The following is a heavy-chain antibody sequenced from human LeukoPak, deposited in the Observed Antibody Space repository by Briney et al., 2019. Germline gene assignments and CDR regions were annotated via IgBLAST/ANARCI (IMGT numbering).Heavy chain of an antibody. D-gene: IGHD5-12*01. CDR3: ARLHPSQSGFSDY. J-gene: IGHJ4*02. CDR1: GGSVSGYY. V-gene: IGHV4-59*08. CDR2: ILYGGST. Sequence: SETLSLTCTVSGGSVSGYYWTWIRQPPGKELEWIGYILYGGSTKYNPSLKSRITISVDTSKNRVSLRLRSVTAADTAMYYCARLHPSQSGFSDYWGQGTLVTVTS.